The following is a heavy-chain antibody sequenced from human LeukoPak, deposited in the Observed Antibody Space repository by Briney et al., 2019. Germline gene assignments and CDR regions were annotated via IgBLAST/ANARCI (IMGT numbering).Heavy chain of an antibody. D-gene: IGHD1-26*01. CDR3: ARDYLVRAPLDS. CDR2: MYISGST. V-gene: IGHV4-4*07. J-gene: IGHJ4*02. CDR1: GVSVTNYY. Sequence: PSETLTLTCTVSGVSVTNYYWAWIRQPAGKGLEWIGRMYISGSTNYNPSLKSRVTISIDKTKNQFSLRLNSVTAADTAVYFCARDYLVRAPLDSWGQGTLVTVSP.